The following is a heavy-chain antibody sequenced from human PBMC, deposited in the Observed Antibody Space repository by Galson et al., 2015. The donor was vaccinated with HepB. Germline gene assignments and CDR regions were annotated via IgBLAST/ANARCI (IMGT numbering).Heavy chain of an antibody. CDR1: GFTFSSYG. D-gene: IGHD6-13*01. CDR3: ARDPSTSSWYDYFDH. CDR2: VSYDGDNK. V-gene: IGHV3-30*03. Sequence: SLRLSCAASGFTFSSYGMHWIRQAPGKGLEWVAVVSYDGDNKYYTNSVMGRFSISGDNSNNTLYLQMNSLRTEDTAAYYCARDPSTSSWYDYFDHWGQGTLVTVSS. J-gene: IGHJ4*02.